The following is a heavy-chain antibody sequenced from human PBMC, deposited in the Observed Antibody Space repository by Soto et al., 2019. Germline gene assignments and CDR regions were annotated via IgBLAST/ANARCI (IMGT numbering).Heavy chain of an antibody. CDR1: GFSISNYW. V-gene: IGHV3-7*01. CDR3: ATNQWWEYGMGV. J-gene: IGHJ6*02. Sequence: EVQLVESGGGLVQPGGSLRLSCAASGFSISNYWMTWVRQAPGKGLEWVANIKEDGSEKYYVDSVEGRFTISKDDARNSLYLQMNSLRAEDTAVYYCATNQWWEYGMGVWGQGTTVTVSS. D-gene: IGHD2-15*01. CDR2: IKEDGSEK.